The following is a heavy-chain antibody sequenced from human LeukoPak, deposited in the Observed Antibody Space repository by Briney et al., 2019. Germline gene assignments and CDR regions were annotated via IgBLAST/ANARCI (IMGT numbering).Heavy chain of an antibody. CDR3: ARDYELWQVFDL. D-gene: IGHD5-18*01. J-gene: IGHJ2*01. Sequence: SVKVSCKASGGTFSSYAISWVRQAPGQGLEWMGRIIPIFGTAYYAQKFPGRVTITTDESTSTAYMELSSLRSEDTAVYYCARDYELWQVFDLWGRGTLVTVSS. CDR1: GGTFSSYA. V-gene: IGHV1-69*05. CDR2: IIPIFGTA.